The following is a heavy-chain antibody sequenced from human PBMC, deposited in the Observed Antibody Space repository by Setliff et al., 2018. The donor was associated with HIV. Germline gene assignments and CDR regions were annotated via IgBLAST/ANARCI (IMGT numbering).Heavy chain of an antibody. D-gene: IGHD5-12*01. Sequence: SETLSLTCTVSGDSISSGGYYWSWIRQLPGKGLEWIGYIYYGGATYYNPSLKNRVTISLDTSKGQFSLKLTSVTAADTALYYCASGRGAKAGYDYFGSWGQGTLVTVSS. CDR1: GDSISSGGYY. J-gene: IGHJ4*02. V-gene: IGHV4-31*03. CDR2: IYYGGAT. CDR3: ASGRGAKAGYDYFGS.